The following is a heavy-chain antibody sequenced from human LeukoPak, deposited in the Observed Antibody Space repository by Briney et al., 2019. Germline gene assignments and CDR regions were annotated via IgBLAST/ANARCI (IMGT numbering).Heavy chain of an antibody. V-gene: IGHV4-34*01. CDR2: INHSGST. J-gene: IGHJ4*02. Sequence: SETLSLTCAVYGGSFSGYYWSWIRQPPGKGLEWIGEINHSGSTNYNPSLKSRVTISVDTSKNQFSLKLSSVTAADTAVYCCASQGKDCSGGSCYSGVRYFDYWGQGTLVTVSS. CDR1: GGSFSGYY. CDR3: ASQGKDCSGGSCYSGVRYFDY. D-gene: IGHD2-15*01.